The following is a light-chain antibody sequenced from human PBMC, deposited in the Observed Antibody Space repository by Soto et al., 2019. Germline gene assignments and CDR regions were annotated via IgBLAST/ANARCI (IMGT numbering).Light chain of an antibody. V-gene: IGLV1-40*01. CDR1: RSNIGAGYD. CDR3: QSYDSSLSVV. J-gene: IGLJ2*01. CDR2: GNS. Sequence: QSLLTQPPSVSGAPGQRVTISCTGSRSNIGAGYDVHWYQQLPGTAPKLLIYGNSNRPSGVPDRFSGSKSGTSASLAITGLQAEDEADYYCQSYDSSLSVVFGGGTKVTVL.